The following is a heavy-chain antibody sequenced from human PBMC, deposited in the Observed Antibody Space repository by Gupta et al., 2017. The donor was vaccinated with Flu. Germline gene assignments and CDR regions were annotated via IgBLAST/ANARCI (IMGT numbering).Heavy chain of an antibody. CDR3: ARANTDLYGDFDD. V-gene: IGHV1-18*01. J-gene: IGHJ4*02. Sequence: VINWVRQAPGQGLEWMGWISAYDGSTKCAQRFRDRVTMTRDTSTSKVYMEVGSLKSDDTAVDYCARANTDLYGDFDDWGQGTLVTVSS. CDR2: ISAYDGST. CDR1: V. D-gene: IGHD4-17*01.